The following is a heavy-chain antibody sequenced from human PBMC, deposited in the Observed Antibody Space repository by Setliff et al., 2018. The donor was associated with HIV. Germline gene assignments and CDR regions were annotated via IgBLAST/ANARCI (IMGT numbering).Heavy chain of an antibody. Sequence: SETLSLTCTVSGGSISSYYWSWIRQPPGKGLEWIGYIYYSGSTNYNPSLKSRVTISVDTSKNQFSLKLSSVTAADTAVYYCARDQPGPGWKSDYYYYMDVWGKGTPVTVSS. CDR2: IYYSGST. V-gene: IGHV4-59*12. D-gene: IGHD1-1*01. CDR1: GGSISSYY. CDR3: ARDQPGPGWKSDYYYYMDV. J-gene: IGHJ6*03.